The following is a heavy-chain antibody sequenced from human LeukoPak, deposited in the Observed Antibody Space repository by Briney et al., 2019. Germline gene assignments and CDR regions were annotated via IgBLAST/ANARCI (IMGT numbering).Heavy chain of an antibody. V-gene: IGHV3-7*04. D-gene: IGHD6-13*01. CDR3: ARGWSGAFDL. Sequence: GGSLRLSCAASGFTLSSYWMSWVRQTPGKGLEWVANIKQDGSEKYYVDSMKGRFTISRDNAKNSLYLQMNSLRAEDTAVYYCARGWSGAFDLWGQGTMVTVSS. CDR1: GFTLSSYW. CDR2: IKQDGSEK. J-gene: IGHJ3*01.